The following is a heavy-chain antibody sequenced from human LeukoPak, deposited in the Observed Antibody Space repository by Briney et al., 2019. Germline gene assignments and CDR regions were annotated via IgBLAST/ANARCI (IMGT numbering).Heavy chain of an antibody. D-gene: IGHD3-9*01. V-gene: IGHV4-61*02. Sequence: SETLFLTCTVSGGSISSGSYYWSWIRQPAGKGLEWIGRIYTSGSTNYNPSLKSRVTISVDTSKNQFSLKLSSVTAADTAVYYCAREDYDILTGYPRFDPWGQGTLVTVSS. J-gene: IGHJ5*02. CDR3: AREDYDILTGYPRFDP. CDR1: GGSISSGSYY. CDR2: IYTSGST.